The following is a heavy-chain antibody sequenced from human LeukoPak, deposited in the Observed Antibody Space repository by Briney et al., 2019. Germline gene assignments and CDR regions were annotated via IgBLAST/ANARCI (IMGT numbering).Heavy chain of an antibody. Sequence: PSETLSLTCTVSGRSINNGYFWGWIRPPPGKGLEWIASIDHSGTASYNPSLESRVTISVDTSKNQFSLRLSSVTAADTAVYYCARDRGALGATVPAIFAVNFFDSWGQGTLGTVSS. J-gene: IGHJ4*02. D-gene: IGHD2-2*02. V-gene: IGHV4-38-2*02. CDR2: IDHSGTA. CDR1: GRSINNGYF. CDR3: ARDRGALGATVPAIFAVNFFDS.